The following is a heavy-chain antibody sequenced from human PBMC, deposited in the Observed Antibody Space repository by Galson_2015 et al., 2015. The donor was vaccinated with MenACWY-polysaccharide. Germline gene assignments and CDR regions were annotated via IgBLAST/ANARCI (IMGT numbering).Heavy chain of an antibody. CDR1: GFTFSSYS. V-gene: IGHV3-21*01. CDR2: IRSSSSYI. J-gene: IGHJ6*02. CDR3: ARSYCSGGSCHSPYYYYYGMDV. Sequence: SLRLSCAASGFTFSSYSMNWVRQAPGKGLEWVSSIRSSSSYIYYADSVKGRFTISRENAKNSLYLQMDSLSAEDTAVYYCARSYCSGGSCHSPYYYYYGMDVWGQGTTVTVSS. D-gene: IGHD2-15*01.